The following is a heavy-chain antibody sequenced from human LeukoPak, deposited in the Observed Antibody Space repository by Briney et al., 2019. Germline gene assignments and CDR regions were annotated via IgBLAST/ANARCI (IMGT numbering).Heavy chain of an antibody. J-gene: IGHJ5*02. CDR3: ARVPRIEAGATGDWFDP. Sequence: SETLSLTCTVSGGSISSYYWSWIRQPPGKGLEWIGFIYYSGSTNYNPSLKSRVTISVDTSKNQFFLNLRSVTAADTAVYYCARVPRIEAGATGDWFDPWGQGTVVTVSS. CDR1: GGSISSYY. D-gene: IGHD6-13*01. CDR2: IYYSGST. V-gene: IGHV4-59*01.